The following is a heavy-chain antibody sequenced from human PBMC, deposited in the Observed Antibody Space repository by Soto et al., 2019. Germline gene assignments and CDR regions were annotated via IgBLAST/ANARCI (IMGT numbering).Heavy chain of an antibody. CDR1: RFTFSSYS. Sequence: EVQLVDSGGGLVKPGGSLRLSCAASRFTFSSYSMNWVRQAPGKGLEWVSYISSSSSYIYYADSVKGRFTISRDNAKNRLYLQMNSRRAEDTAVYYCARDSVGDILTGRGGFLDYWGQGTLVTVSS. D-gene: IGHD3-9*01. CDR3: ARDSVGDILTGRGGFLDY. CDR2: ISSSSSYI. V-gene: IGHV3-21*01. J-gene: IGHJ4*02.